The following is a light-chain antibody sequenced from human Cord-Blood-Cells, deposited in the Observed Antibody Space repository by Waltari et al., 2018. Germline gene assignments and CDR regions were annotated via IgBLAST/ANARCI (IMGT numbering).Light chain of an antibody. CDR3: QQYGSSPT. V-gene: IGKV3-20*01. Sequence: IVLTQSPGTLSLSPGERATLSCRASQSVSSSYLAWYQQKPGQAPRLLIYGASSRATGIPDMFSGSGSGTDFTLTISRLEPEDFAVYYCQQYGSSPTFSQGTKVEIK. CDR1: QSVSSSY. CDR2: GAS. J-gene: IGKJ1*01.